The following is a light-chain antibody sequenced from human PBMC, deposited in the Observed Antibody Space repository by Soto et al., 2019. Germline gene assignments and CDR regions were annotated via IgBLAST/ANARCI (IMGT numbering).Light chain of an antibody. CDR3: QQYKNWPL. CDR1: PSLLHSNGYNY. CDR2: LGS. V-gene: IGKV2-28*01. Sequence: DIVMTQSPLSLPVPPGEPASISGRPGPSLLHSNGYNYLDWYLQKPGQSPQLLIYLGSNRASGVPDRLSGSGFGTEFTLTISSMQSEDFAVYYCQQYKNWPLLGQGTRLEIK. J-gene: IGKJ5*01.